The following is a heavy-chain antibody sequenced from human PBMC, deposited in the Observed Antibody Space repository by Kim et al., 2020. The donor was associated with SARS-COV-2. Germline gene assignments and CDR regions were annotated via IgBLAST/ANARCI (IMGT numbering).Heavy chain of an antibody. CDR1: GYTFTSYG. Sequence: ASVKVSCKASGYTFTSYGIRWVRQAPGQGLEWMGWINAYNGNTNYAQKLQGRVTMTTDTSTSTAYMELRSLRSDDTAVYYCARDRGSGLYYDILTGYYPDAFDIWGQGTMVTVSS. CDR3: ARDRGSGLYYDILTGYYPDAFDI. V-gene: IGHV1-18*04. CDR2: INAYNGNT. J-gene: IGHJ3*02. D-gene: IGHD3-9*01.